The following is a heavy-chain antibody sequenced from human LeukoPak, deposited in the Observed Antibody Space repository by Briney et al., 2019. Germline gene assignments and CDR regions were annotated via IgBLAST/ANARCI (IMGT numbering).Heavy chain of an antibody. CDR2: IYYSGST. CDR3: ARLWYYYDSSGYSVRYFDL. J-gene: IGHJ2*01. V-gene: IGHV4-59*01. Sequence: SETLSLTCTVSGGSISSYYWSWIRQPPGKGLEWIGYIYYSGSTNYNPSLKGRVTISVDTSKNQFSLKLSSVTAADTAVYYCARLWYYYDSSGYSVRYFDLWGRGTLVTVSS. CDR1: GGSISSYY. D-gene: IGHD3-22*01.